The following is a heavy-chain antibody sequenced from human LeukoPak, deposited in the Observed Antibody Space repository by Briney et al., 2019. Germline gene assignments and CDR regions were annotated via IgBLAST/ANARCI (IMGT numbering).Heavy chain of an antibody. V-gene: IGHV4-34*01. CDR2: INHSGST. J-gene: IGHJ3*02. CDR1: GGSFSGYY. D-gene: IGHD3-10*01. CDR3: ARHRQTYYYGSGSYRHAFDI. Sequence: SETLSLTCAVYGGSFSGYYWSWIRQPPGKGLEWIGEINHSGSTNYNPSLQSRVTMSVDTSKNQFSLRLSSVTAADTAVYYCARHRQTYYYGSGSYRHAFDIWGQGTMVTVSS.